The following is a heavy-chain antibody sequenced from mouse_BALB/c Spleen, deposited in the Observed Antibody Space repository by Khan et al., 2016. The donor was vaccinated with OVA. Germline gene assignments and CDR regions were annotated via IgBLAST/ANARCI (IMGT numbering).Heavy chain of an antibody. Sequence: QVQLQQPGAELAKPGASVKMSCKASGYTFTKYWMHWVKQRPGQGLEWIGYINPSTGYTEYNQKFKDKATLPAAKSSRTAYLQRSSLTSEDSAVYYCVNHGSSSAWFTYWGQGTLVTVSA. V-gene: IGHV1-7*01. CDR2: INPSTGYT. J-gene: IGHJ3*01. CDR3: VNHGSSSAWFTY. CDR1: GYTFTKYW. D-gene: IGHD1-1*01.